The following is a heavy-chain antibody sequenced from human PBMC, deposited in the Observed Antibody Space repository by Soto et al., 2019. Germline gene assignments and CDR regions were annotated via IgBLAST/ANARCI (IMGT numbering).Heavy chain of an antibody. V-gene: IGHV3-64*01. J-gene: IGHJ6*03. CDR1: GFTFSSYA. D-gene: IGHD2-15*01. Sequence: EVQLVESGGGLVQPGGSLRLSCAASGFTFSSYAMHWVRQAPGKGLGYVSAITSDGGTTYYANTVKGRFTISRDNSKNKLYLQMGSLRSEDMAVDYTARDHGWPGDCSGDSCYGHYFYYMDVWGKGTTVTVSS. CDR3: ARDHGWPGDCSGDSCYGHYFYYMDV. CDR2: ITSDGGTT.